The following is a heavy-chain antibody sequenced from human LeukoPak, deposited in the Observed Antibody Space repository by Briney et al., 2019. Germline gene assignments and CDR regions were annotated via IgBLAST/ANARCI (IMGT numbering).Heavy chain of an antibody. J-gene: IGHJ5*02. V-gene: IGHV3-7*01. CDR2: INPDGSEE. Sequence: GGSLRLSCVASVFTSSSQWMSWVRQAPGKRREGVATINPDGSEENYVDSVKGRFTISRDNAKNSLHLQMNSLRAEDKAMYYCVTGGHYSGSWGQGSLVTVSS. D-gene: IGHD3-3*01. CDR1: VFTSSSQW. CDR3: VTGGHYSGS.